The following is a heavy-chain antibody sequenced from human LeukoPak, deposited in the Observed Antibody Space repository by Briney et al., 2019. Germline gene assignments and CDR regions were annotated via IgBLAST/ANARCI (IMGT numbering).Heavy chain of an antibody. CDR2: INPNSGGT. D-gene: IGHD2-2*01. CDR3: ARGIIVIPAAPGFDY. Sequence: ASVTVSCKASGYTFTGYYMHWVRQAPGQGLEWMGWINPNSGGTNYAQKFQGRVTITRDTSISTAYMELSRLRSDDTAVYYCARGIIVIPAAPGFDYWGQGTLVTVSS. CDR1: GYTFTGYY. V-gene: IGHV1-2*02. J-gene: IGHJ4*02.